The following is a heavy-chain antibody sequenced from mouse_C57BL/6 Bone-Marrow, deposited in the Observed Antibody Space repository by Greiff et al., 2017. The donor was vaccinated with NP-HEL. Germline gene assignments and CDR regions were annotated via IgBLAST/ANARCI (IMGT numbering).Heavy chain of an antibody. J-gene: IGHJ2*01. CDR1: GYTFTDYE. CDR2: IDPGTGGT. CDR3: TRGVPFDY. Sequence: VKLVESGAELVRPGASVTLSCKASGYTFTDYEMHWVKQTPVHGLEWIGAIDPGTGGTAYNQKFKGKAILTADKSSSTAYMELRSLTSEDSAVYYCTRGVPFDYWGQGTTLTVSS. V-gene: IGHV1-15*01.